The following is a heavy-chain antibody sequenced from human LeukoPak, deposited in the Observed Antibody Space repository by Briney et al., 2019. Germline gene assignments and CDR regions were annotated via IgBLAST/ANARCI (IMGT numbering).Heavy chain of an antibody. V-gene: IGHV1-18*01. CDR2: ISAYNGNT. D-gene: IGHD6-19*01. CDR3: ARDFSLGCGDQTHYFDY. CDR1: GYTFTSYG. J-gene: IGHJ4*02. Sequence: ASVKVSCKASGYTFTSYGISWVRQAPGQGLEWMGWISAYNGNTNYAQKLQGRVTMTTDTSTSTAYMELRRLRADDTAVDYCARDFSLGCGDQTHYFDYSRQETLVTVSS.